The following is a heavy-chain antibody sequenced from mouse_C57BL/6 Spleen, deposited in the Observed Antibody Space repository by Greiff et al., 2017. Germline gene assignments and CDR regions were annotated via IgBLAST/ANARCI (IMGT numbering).Heavy chain of an antibody. CDR2: IDPNSGGT. J-gene: IGHJ2*01. Sequence: VQLQQPGAELVKPGASVKLSCKASGYTFTSYWMHWVKQRPGRGLEWIGRIDPNSGGTKYNEKFKSKATLTVDKPSSAAYMQLSILTSEAAAVYCCARSWGNEDYFAYWGQGTTLTVSA. CDR1: GYTFTSYW. CDR3: ARSWGNEDYFAY. V-gene: IGHV1-72*01.